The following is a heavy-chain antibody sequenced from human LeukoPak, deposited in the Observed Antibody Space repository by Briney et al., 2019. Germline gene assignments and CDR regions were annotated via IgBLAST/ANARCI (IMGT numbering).Heavy chain of an antibody. Sequence: GGSLRLSCAASGFTFDDYAMYWGRHGPRRGLEWVSSISSSSSYIYYADSVKGRFTISRDNAKNSLYLQMNSLRAEDTAVYYCARVGTPMVTIVAPYYMDVWGKGTTVTVSS. D-gene: IGHD5-18*01. CDR2: ISSSSSYI. J-gene: IGHJ6*03. V-gene: IGHV3-21*01. CDR1: GFTFDDYA. CDR3: ARVGTPMVTIVAPYYMDV.